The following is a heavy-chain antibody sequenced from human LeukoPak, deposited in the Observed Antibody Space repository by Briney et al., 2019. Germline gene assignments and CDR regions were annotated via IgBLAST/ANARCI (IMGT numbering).Heavy chain of an antibody. CDR3: ARGRSIAAAGT. CDR1: GYTFTSYT. V-gene: IGHV1-3*01. D-gene: IGHD6-13*01. Sequence: ASVKVSCKASGYTFTSYTMHWVRQAPGQRLEWMGWINADNHNTKYSQKFQGRVTITGDTSASTAYLELSSLRSEDSAVYYCARGRSIAAAGTWGQGTLVTVSS. CDR2: INADNHNT. J-gene: IGHJ5*02.